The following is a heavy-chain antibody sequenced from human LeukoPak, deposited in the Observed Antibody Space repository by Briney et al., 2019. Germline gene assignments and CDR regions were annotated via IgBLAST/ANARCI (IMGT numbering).Heavy chain of an antibody. CDR3: ATDHGYGSGSYYFDY. CDR1: GYTLTELS. Sequence: ASLKVSCKVSGYTLTELSMHWVRQAPGKGLEWMGGFDPEDGETIYAQKFQGRVTMTEDTSTDTAYMELSSLRSEDTAVYYCATDHGYGSGSYYFDYWGQGTLVTVSS. D-gene: IGHD3-10*01. V-gene: IGHV1-24*01. CDR2: FDPEDGET. J-gene: IGHJ4*02.